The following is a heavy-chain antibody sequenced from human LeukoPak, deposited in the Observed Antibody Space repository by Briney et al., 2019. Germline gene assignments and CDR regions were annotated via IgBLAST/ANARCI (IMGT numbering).Heavy chain of an antibody. D-gene: IGHD3-10*01. CDR2: INPNSGGT. V-gene: IGHV1-2*02. CDR3: ARSGLQITMVRGVSHWFDP. J-gene: IGHJ5*02. Sequence: ASVKVSCKASGYTFTSYYMHWVRQAPGQGLEWMGWINPNSGGTNYAQKFQGRVTMTRDTSISTAYMELSRLRSDDTAVYYCARSGLQITMVRGVSHWFDPWGQGTLVTVSS. CDR1: GYTFTSYY.